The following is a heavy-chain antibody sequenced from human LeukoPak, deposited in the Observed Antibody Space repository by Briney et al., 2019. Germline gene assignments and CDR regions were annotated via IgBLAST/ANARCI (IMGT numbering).Heavy chain of an antibody. CDR1: GYTFTGYY. V-gene: IGHV1-2*02. CDR3: ARDWPLYYYGSGSYSAFDI. D-gene: IGHD3-10*01. CDR2: INPNSGGT. J-gene: IGHJ3*02. Sequence: ASVKVSCKASGYTFTGYYMHWVRQAPGQGLEWMGWINPNSGGTNYAQKFQGRVTMTRDTSISTAYMELSRLRSDDTAVYYCARDWPLYYYGSGSYSAFDIWGQGTMVTVSS.